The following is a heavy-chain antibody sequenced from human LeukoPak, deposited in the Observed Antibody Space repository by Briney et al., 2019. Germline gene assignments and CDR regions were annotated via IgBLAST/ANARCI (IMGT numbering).Heavy chain of an antibody. Sequence: PSETLSLTCTVSGDSISSYYWSWIRQPPGKGLEWIGYIFNSGSTNYNPSLKSRVIISVDTSKNQFSLKVSSVTAADTAIYYCARVLWVAARPISYAYMDVWGKGTTVTVSS. J-gene: IGHJ6*03. CDR2: IFNSGST. D-gene: IGHD6-6*01. V-gene: IGHV4-59*01. CDR3: ARVLWVAARPISYAYMDV. CDR1: GDSISSYY.